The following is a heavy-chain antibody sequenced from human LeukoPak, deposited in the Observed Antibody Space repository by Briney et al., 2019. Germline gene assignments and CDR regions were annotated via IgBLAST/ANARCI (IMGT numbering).Heavy chain of an antibody. CDR2: ISGSGGST. V-gene: IGHV3-23*01. D-gene: IGHD3-10*01. CDR3: AKDRGWYGSGIDY. J-gene: IGHJ4*02. Sequence: GGSLRLSCAASGFTFSNYAMSWVRQAPGKGLEWVSAISGSGGSTYYADSVKGRFTISRDNSKNTLYLQMNSLRAEDTAVYYCAKDRGWYGSGIDYWGQGTLVTVSS. CDR1: GFTFSNYA.